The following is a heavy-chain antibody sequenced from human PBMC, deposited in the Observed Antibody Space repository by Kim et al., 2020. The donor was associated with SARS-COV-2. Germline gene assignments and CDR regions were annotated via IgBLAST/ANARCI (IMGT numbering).Heavy chain of an antibody. V-gene: IGHV3-7*01. Sequence: GGSLRLSCVASGFTFTNYWMTWVRQAPGKGLEWVANIKTDGSDKYYVDSVKGRFTISRDNPRNSLYLQMNSLRVEDTAVYYCARGEQWLASACDWWGQGTQVTVSS. J-gene: IGHJ4*02. D-gene: IGHD6-19*01. CDR3: ARGEQWLASACDW. CDR2: IKTDGSDK. CDR1: GFTFTNYW.